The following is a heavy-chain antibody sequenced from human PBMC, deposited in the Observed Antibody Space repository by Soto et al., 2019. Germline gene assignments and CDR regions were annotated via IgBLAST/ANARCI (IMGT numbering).Heavy chain of an antibody. CDR3: ARGPVSEFIVVVVAANDY. CDR1: GYTFTSYG. Sequence: ASVKVSCKASGYTFTSYGISWVRQAPGQGLEWMGWISAYNGNTNYAQKLQGRVTMTTDTSTSTAYMELRSLRSDDTAVYYCARGPVSEFIVVVVAANDYWGQGTLVTVSS. D-gene: IGHD2-15*01. J-gene: IGHJ4*02. CDR2: ISAYNGNT. V-gene: IGHV1-18*01.